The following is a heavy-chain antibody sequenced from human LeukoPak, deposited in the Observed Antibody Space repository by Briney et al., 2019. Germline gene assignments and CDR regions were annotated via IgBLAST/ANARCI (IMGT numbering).Heavy chain of an antibody. CDR3: AKDLVLWFGELLANYYYGMDV. CDR2: ISYDGSNK. J-gene: IGHJ6*02. CDR1: GFTFSSYG. V-gene: IGHV3-30*18. D-gene: IGHD3-10*01. Sequence: GRSLRLSCAASGFTFSSYGMHWVRQAPGKGLEWVVVISYDGSNKYYADSVKGRFTISRDNSKNTLYLQMNSLRAEDTAVYYRAKDLVLWFGELLANYYYGMDVWGQGTTVTVSS.